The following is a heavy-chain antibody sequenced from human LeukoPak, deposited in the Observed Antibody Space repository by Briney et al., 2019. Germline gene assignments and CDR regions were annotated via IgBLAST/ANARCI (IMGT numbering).Heavy chain of an antibody. Sequence: GGSLRLSCTASGFTFSSYAMSWVRQALGKGLVWVSRINTDGSSTTYADSVKGRFTISRDNAKNTLYLQMNSLRAEDTAVYYCARAAYSSSSRMDVWGKGTTVTVSS. D-gene: IGHD6-6*01. J-gene: IGHJ6*04. CDR1: GFTFSSYA. CDR3: ARAAYSSSSRMDV. V-gene: IGHV3-74*01. CDR2: INTDGSST.